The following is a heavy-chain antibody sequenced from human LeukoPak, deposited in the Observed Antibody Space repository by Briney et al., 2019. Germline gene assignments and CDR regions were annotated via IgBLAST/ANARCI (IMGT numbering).Heavy chain of an antibody. V-gene: IGHV3-30-3*01. Sequence: GGSLRLSCAVSGFTFSWYSMHWVRQAPGKGLDWVAVISFDGSNKYYSDSVEGRFTISRDNFQNTVYLQMNSLRPQDTAVYYCARGLRGSWYQVFESWGQGTLVTVSS. CDR3: ARGLRGSWYQVFES. D-gene: IGHD6-13*01. CDR1: GFTFSWYS. J-gene: IGHJ4*02. CDR2: ISFDGSNK.